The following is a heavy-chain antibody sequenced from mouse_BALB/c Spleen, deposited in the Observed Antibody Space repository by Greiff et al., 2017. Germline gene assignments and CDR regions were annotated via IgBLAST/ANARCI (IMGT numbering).Heavy chain of an antibody. V-gene: IGHV14-4*02. CDR2: IDPENGDT. D-gene: IGHD2-2*01. J-gene: IGHJ2*01. Sequence: VHVKQSGAELVRSGASVKLSCTASGFNIKDYYMHWVKQRPEQGLEWIGWIDPENGDTEYAPKFQGKATMTADTSSNTAYLQLSSLTSEDTAVYYCNVGLRRYWGQGTTLTVSS. CDR3: NVGLRRY. CDR1: GFNIKDYY.